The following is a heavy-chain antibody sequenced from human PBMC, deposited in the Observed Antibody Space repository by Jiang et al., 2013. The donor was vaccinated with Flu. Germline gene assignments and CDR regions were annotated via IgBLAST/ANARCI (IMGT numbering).Heavy chain of an antibody. CDR2: TYYRSKWHN. CDR3: AASVDGMVTD. CDR1: GDSVSSKNAA. Sequence: QTLSLTCAISGDSVSSKNAAWNWIRQSPSRGLEWLGRTYYRSKWHNDYAASVKSRITIKPDTSKNQFSLQLNSVTLEDTAIYYCAASVDGMVTDWGQGTLVTVSS. V-gene: IGHV6-1*01. D-gene: IGHD2-21*02. J-gene: IGHJ4*02.